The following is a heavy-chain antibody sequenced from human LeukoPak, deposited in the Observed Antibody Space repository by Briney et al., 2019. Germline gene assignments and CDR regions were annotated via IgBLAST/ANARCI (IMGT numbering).Heavy chain of an antibody. Sequence: SQTLSLTCALSGDIFSSNSAAWNWIRQSPSRGLEWLGRTYYRSKWYNDYAVSVKSRITINPDTSKNQFSLQLNSVTPEDTAVYYCARTGYSSSWSSQYNWFDPWGQGTLVTVSS. CDR1: GDIFSSNSAA. D-gene: IGHD6-13*01. V-gene: IGHV6-1*01. J-gene: IGHJ5*02. CDR2: TYYRSKWYN. CDR3: ARTGYSSSWSSQYNWFDP.